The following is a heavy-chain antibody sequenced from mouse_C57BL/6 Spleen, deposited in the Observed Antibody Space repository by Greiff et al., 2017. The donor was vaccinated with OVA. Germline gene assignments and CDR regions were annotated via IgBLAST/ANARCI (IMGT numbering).Heavy chain of an antibody. V-gene: IGHV1-54*01. Sequence: QVQLQQSGAELVRPGTSVKVSCKASGYAFTNYLLEWVKQRPGQGLEWIGVINPGSGGTNYNEKFKGKATLTADKSSSTAYRQLSSLTSEDSAVYFCARESNGNPDYWGQGTTLTVSS. D-gene: IGHD2-1*01. CDR3: ARESNGNPDY. CDR1: GYAFTNYL. CDR2: INPGSGGT. J-gene: IGHJ2*01.